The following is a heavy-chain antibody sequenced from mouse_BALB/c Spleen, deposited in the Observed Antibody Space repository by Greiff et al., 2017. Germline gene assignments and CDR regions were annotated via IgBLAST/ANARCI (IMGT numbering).Heavy chain of an antibody. Sequence: EVQLQQSGGGLVKPGGSLKLSCAASGFTFSSYAMSWVRQSPEKRLEWVAEISSGGSYTYYPDTVTGRFTISRDNAKNTLYLEMSSLRSEDTAMYYCARYWYAMDYWGQGTSVTVSS. CDR2: ISSGGSYT. J-gene: IGHJ4*01. V-gene: IGHV5-9-4*01. D-gene: IGHD4-1*01. CDR1: GFTFSSYA. CDR3: ARYWYAMDY.